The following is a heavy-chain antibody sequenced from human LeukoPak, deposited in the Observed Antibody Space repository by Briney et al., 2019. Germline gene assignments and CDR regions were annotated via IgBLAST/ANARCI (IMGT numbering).Heavy chain of an antibody. D-gene: IGHD2-2*01. CDR2: IATSGSAI. J-gene: IGHJ3*02. CDR1: GFTFSSYE. CDR3: VRGGYCSSTICYWYNAFDM. V-gene: IGHV3-48*03. Sequence: GGSLRLSCAASGFTFSSYEMSWVRPAPGKGLEWVSYIATSGSAIYYADSVKGRFTISRDNAKNSLYLQMNSLRAEDMAVYYCVRGGYCSSTICYWYNAFDMWGQGTMVTVSS.